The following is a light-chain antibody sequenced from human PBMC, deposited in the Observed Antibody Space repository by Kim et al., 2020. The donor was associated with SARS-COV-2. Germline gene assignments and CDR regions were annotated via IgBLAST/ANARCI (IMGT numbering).Light chain of an antibody. CDR1: SLRNYY. V-gene: IGLV3-19*01. J-gene: IGLJ2*01. CDR2: NKK. Sequence: VALGQTVRITCKGDSLRNYYINWYQQKPGQAPVLVIYNKKDRHTGIPDRCSGSNSGNTASLTITGTQAEDEADYYCNSWDSSGDHLFGGGTKLTVL. CDR3: NSWDSSGDHL.